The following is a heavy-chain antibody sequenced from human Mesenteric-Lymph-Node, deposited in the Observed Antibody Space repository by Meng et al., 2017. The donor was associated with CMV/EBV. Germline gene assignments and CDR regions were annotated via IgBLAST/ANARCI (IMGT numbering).Heavy chain of an antibody. CDR3: ARDNDGGIAVPY. Sequence: SCKASGGTFSSYAISWVRQAPGQGLEWMGRIIPILGIANYAQKFQGRVTITADKSTSTAYMELSSLRSEDTAVYYCARDNDGGIAVPYWGQGTLVTVSS. CDR1: GGTFSSYA. D-gene: IGHD6-19*01. V-gene: IGHV1-69*04. CDR2: IIPILGIA. J-gene: IGHJ4*02.